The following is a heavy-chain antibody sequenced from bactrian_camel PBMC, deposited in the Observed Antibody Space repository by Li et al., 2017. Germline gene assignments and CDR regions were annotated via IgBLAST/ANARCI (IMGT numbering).Heavy chain of an antibody. D-gene: IGHD4*01. J-gene: IGHJ4*01. V-gene: IGHV3S63*01. CDR2: TISSDGST. CDR1: GFTFDDSD. Sequence: QVQLVESGGGSVQAGGSLRLSCTASGFTFDDSDMGWYRQAPGNECELVSTISSDGSTYYVDSVKGRFTISQDNAKNTVYLQMNSLKAEDTARYYCTTVFRDFPHWDQGTQVTVS. CDR3: TTVFRDFPH.